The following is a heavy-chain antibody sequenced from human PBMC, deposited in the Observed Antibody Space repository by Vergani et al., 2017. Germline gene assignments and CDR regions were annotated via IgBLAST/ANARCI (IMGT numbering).Heavy chain of an antibody. CDR1: GFTFTSSA. D-gene: IGHD6-19*01. CDR3: ARDFGGRLAVAGTGVDY. Sequence: QMQLVQSGPEVKKPGTSVKVSCKASGFTFTSSAMQWVRQARGQRLEWIGWIVVGSGNTNYAQKFQERVTITRDMSTSTAYMELSSLRAEDTAVYYCARDFGGRLAVAGTGVDYWGQGTLVTVSS. V-gene: IGHV1-58*02. J-gene: IGHJ4*02. CDR2: IVVGSGNT.